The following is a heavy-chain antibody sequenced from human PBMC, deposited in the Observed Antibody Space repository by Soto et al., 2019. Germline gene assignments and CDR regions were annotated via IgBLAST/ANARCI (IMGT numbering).Heavy chain of an antibody. CDR2: ISGSGGST. V-gene: IGHV3-23*01. D-gene: IGHD2-2*02. Sequence: GGSLRLSCAASGFTFSSYAMSWVRQAPGKGLEWVSAISGSGGSTYYADSVKGRFTISRDNSKNTLYLQMNSLRAEDTAVYYCAKGHCSSTSCYSSYYYGMDVWGQGTTVTV. CDR3: AKGHCSSTSCYSSYYYGMDV. J-gene: IGHJ6*02. CDR1: GFTFSSYA.